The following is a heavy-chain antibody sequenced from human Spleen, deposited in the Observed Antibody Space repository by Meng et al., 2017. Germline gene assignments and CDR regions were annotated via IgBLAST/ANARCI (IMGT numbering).Heavy chain of an antibody. CDR1: GGSFSDYY. CDR2: INHSGST. J-gene: IGHJ4*02. V-gene: IGHV4-34*01. CDR3: ARGPTTMAHDFDY. Sequence: GQPQECGSGLLKPSETLSLTCVVSGGSFSDYYWSWIRQPPGKGLEWIGEINHSGSTNYNPSLESRATISVDTSQNNLSLKLSSVTAADSAVYYCARGPTTMAHDFDYWGQGTLVTVSS. D-gene: IGHD4-11*01.